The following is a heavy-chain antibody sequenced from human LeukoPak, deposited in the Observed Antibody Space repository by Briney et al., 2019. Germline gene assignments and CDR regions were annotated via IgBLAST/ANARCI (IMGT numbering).Heavy chain of an antibody. D-gene: IGHD3-9*01. CDR3: ARHKHDILTGYQFDY. V-gene: IGHV4-39*01. Sequence: SETLSLTCTVSGGSISSSSSYWGWIRQPPGKGLEWIGGIYYSGSTYYNPSLKSRVTISVDTSKNQFSLKLSSVTAADTAVYYCARHKHDILTGYQFDYWGQGTLVTVSS. J-gene: IGHJ4*02. CDR1: GGSISSSSSY. CDR2: IYYSGST.